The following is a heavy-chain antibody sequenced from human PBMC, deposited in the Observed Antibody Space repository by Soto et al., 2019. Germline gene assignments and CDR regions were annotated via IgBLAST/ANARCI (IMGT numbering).Heavy chain of an antibody. CDR1: GGSISNGGYY. J-gene: IGHJ3*02. CDR2: IYYSGST. D-gene: IGHD6-13*01. Sequence: QVQLQESGPGLVKPSQTLSLTCTVSGGSISNGGYYWSWIRQHPGKGLEWIGYIYYSGSTYYNPSLKSRVTISVDTSKNQFSLKLSSVTAADTAVYYCAREIAAAGISTRAFDIWGQGTMVTVSS. V-gene: IGHV4-31*03. CDR3: AREIAAAGISTRAFDI.